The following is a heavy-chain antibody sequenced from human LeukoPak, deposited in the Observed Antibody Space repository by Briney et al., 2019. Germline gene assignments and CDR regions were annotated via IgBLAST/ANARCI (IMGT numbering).Heavy chain of an antibody. CDR3: AKDQPPTN. Sequence: PGGSLRLSCAASAFTFSSYEMNWVRQAPGKGLEWVSYIGSSGSTIYYADSVKGRFTISRDNAKNSLYLQMNSLRAEDTAVYYCAKDQPPTNWGQGTLVTVSS. D-gene: IGHD5-12*01. CDR2: IGSSGSTI. J-gene: IGHJ4*02. CDR1: AFTFSSYE. V-gene: IGHV3-48*03.